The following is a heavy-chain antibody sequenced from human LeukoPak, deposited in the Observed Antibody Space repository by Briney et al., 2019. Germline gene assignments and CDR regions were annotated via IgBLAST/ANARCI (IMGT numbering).Heavy chain of an antibody. CDR3: ARDLLNEGNHLDY. CDR1: GGTFSSGDYY. D-gene: IGHD4-23*01. CDR2: IYYSGSN. V-gene: IGHV4-30-4*01. Sequence: SQTLSLTCTVSGGTFSSGDYYWSWIRQPPGKGLEWIGYIYYSGSNDYNPSLKSRVTISVDTSKNQFSLKLSSVTAADTAVYYCARDLLNEGNHLDYWGQGTLVTVSS. J-gene: IGHJ4*02.